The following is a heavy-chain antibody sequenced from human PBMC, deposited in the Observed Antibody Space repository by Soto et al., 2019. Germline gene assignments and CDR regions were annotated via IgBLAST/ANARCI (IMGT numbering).Heavy chain of an antibody. V-gene: IGHV3-30-3*01. CDR1: GFTFSSYA. CDR2: ISYDGSNK. J-gene: IGHJ5*02. D-gene: IGHD6-13*01. CDR3: ARDGIAAAFGWFDP. Sequence: GGSLRLSCAASGFTFSSYAMHWVRQAPGKGLEWVAVISYDGSNKYYADSVKGRFTISRDNSKNTLYLQMNSLRAEDTAVYYCARDGIAAAFGWFDPWGQGTLVTVS.